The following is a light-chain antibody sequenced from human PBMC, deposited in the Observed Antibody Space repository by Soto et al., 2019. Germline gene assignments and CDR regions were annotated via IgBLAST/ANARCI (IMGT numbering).Light chain of an antibody. J-gene: IGLJ2*01. V-gene: IGLV2-23*02. CDR3: CSYAGSSTYVV. CDR2: EVS. Sequence: QSVLTQPASVSGSPGQSITISCTGTSSDVGSYNLVSWYQQHPGKAPKLMIYEVSXRPSGVSNRFSGSKSGXTXXXTISGLQAEDEADYYCCSYAGSSTYVVFGGGTKLTVL. CDR1: SSDVGSYNL.